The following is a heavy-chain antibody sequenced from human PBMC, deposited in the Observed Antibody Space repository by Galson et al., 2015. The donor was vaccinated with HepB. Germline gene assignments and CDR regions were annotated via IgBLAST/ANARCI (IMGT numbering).Heavy chain of an antibody. D-gene: IGHD2-15*01. CDR2: TYYRSKWYL. CDR1: GDSVSSNSAA. J-gene: IGHJ6*02. Sequence: CAISGDSVSSNSAAWNWIRQSPSRGLEWLGRTYYRSKWYLDYAISVKSRITINPGTSKNQFSLQLNSVTPEDTAVYYCARAAIIVVLGSSYYGMDVWGQGTTVTVSS. CDR3: ARAAIIVVLGSSYYGMDV. V-gene: IGHV6-1*01.